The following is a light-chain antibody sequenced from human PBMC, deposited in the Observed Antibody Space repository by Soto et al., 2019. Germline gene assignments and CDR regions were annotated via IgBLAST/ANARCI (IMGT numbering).Light chain of an antibody. CDR1: QSVSSSY. J-gene: IGKJ4*01. CDR2: GAS. CDR3: QQYGSPLT. V-gene: IGKV3-20*01. Sequence: EMVLTQSPGTLSLSPGERATLSCRASQSVSSSYLAWYQQKPGQAPRLLIYGASSRATGIPDRFSGSGSGTDLTLTISRLEPEDFAVYYWQQYGSPLTFGGGTKVEIK.